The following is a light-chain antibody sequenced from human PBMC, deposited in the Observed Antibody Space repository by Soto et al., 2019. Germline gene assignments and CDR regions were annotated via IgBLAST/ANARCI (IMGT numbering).Light chain of an antibody. CDR1: QSISSY. Sequence: EIKMTQSPSSLSASVGDRVTITCRASQSISSYLNWYQQKPGKAPTLLIYAASSLQSGVPSRFSGSGSGTDFTLTISSLQPEDVATYYCHQSYSTPPTFGQVTKVEIK. CDR3: HQSYSTPPT. V-gene: IGKV1-39*01. J-gene: IGKJ1*01. CDR2: AAS.